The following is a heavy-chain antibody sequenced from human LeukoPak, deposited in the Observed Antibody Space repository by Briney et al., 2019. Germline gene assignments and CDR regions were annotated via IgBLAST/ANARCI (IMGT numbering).Heavy chain of an antibody. D-gene: IGHD4-17*01. V-gene: IGHV3-30*03. CDR2: ISYDGSNK. J-gene: IGHJ4*02. CDR1: GFTFSSYG. Sequence: GRSLRLSCAASGFTFSSYGMHWVRQAPGKGLEWVAVISYDGSNKYYADSVKGRFTISRDNSKNTLYLQMNSLRAEDTAVYYCASHYGDYGFLYFDYWGQGTLVTVSS. CDR3: ASHYGDYGFLYFDY.